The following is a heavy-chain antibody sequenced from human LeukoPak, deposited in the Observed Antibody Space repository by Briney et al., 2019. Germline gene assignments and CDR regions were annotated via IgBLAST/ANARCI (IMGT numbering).Heavy chain of an antibody. CDR1: GGSISSYY. CDR2: IYHSGST. V-gene: IGHV4-59*12. D-gene: IGHD4-23*01. CDR3: TYSTVLTRGYY. Sequence: SETLSLTCTVSGGSISSYYWSWIRQPPGKGLEWIGYIYHSGSTNYKPSLKSRVTISVDTSKNQFSLKLSSVTAADTAVYYCTYSTVLTRGYYWGQGTLVTVSS. J-gene: IGHJ4*02.